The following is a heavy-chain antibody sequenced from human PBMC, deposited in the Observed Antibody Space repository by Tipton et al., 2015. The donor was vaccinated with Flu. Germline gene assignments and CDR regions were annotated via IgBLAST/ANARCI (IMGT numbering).Heavy chain of an antibody. J-gene: IGHJ6*03. D-gene: IGHD6-25*01. CDR1: GGTFSSHT. V-gene: IGHV1-69*01. Sequence: QSGPEVKKPGSSVKVSCKASGGTFSSHTISWVRQAPGQGLEWMGGIIGMFGATHYAQKFQGRVTITADESTSTVYMELRSLKSDDTAVYYCARQIYSSGELDYDYYFMDVWGKGTTVTVSS. CDR2: IIGMFGAT. CDR3: ARQIYSSGELDYDYYFMDV.